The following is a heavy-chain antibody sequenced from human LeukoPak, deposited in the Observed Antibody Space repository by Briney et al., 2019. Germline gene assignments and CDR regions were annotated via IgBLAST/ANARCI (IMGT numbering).Heavy chain of an antibody. CDR1: GFTFSSYW. Sequence: GGSLRLSCVASGFTFSSYWMTWVRQAPGKGLEWLANIKEDGSIQYYLDSVRGRFTISRDNAKTSVYLQLNSLRADDTAVYYCARDVWTGVAVSDYWGQGTLVNVSS. J-gene: IGHJ4*02. V-gene: IGHV3-7*01. CDR3: ARDVWTGVAVSDY. CDR2: IKEDGSIQ. D-gene: IGHD6-19*01.